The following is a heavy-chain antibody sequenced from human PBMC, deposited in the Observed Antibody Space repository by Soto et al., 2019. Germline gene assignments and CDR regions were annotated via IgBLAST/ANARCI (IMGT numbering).Heavy chain of an antibody. V-gene: IGHV3-23*01. Sequence: PGGSLRLSCAASGFTFSSTAMSWVRQAPGKGLEWVSAISGSGGRTYYADSAKGRFTTSRDNPKNTQHLQMNPLRAQDPAVYYCAKFHASGAVITLFAYWGQGTLVPVSS. J-gene: IGHJ4*02. CDR3: AKFHASGAVITLFAY. CDR2: ISGSGGRT. D-gene: IGHD3-3*01. CDR1: GFTFSSTA.